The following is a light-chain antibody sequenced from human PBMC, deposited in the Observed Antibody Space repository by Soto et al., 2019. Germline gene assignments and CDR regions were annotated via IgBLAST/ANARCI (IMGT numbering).Light chain of an antibody. Sequence: EIVMTQSPATLSVSPGERATLSCRASQSVSSSLAWYQQKPGQAPRLLIYDSTLRANGVPDRFGGSRSGTEFTLTINSLEPEDFAVYYCQQRNVWPPITFGQGTRLEIK. CDR3: QQRNVWPPIT. V-gene: IGKV3D-15*01. CDR2: DST. J-gene: IGKJ5*01. CDR1: QSVSSS.